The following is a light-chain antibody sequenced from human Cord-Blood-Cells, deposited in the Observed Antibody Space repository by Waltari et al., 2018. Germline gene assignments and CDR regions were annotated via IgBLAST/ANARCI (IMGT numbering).Light chain of an antibody. J-gene: IGLJ3*02. Sequence: QSALTQPASVSGSPGQSSTISCTGTSSDVGGYNYVSRYQQHPGQAPKLKSYDVSKRPSGVSDRFSGSKSGNTAALTISGIQAEDEADYYCSSYTSSSTWVFGGGTKLTVL. CDR2: DVS. CDR1: SSDVGGYNY. CDR3: SSYTSSSTWV. V-gene: IGLV2-14*01.